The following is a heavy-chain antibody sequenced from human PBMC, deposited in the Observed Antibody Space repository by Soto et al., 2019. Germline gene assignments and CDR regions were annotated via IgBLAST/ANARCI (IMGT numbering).Heavy chain of an antibody. CDR1: GGSISSDDYY. CDR2: IYYSGST. V-gene: IGHV4-30-4*01. Sequence: PSETLSLTCTVSGGSISSDDYYWSWIRQPPGKGLEWIGYIYYSGSTYYNPSLKSRVTISVDTSKNQFSLKLSSVTAADTAVYYCARDGAPFYYDSSGYSPWGQGTLVTVSS. D-gene: IGHD3-22*01. J-gene: IGHJ5*02. CDR3: ARDGAPFYYDSSGYSP.